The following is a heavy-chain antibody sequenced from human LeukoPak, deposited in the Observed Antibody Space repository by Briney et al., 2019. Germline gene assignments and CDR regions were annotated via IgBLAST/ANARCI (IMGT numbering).Heavy chain of an antibody. J-gene: IGHJ5*02. Sequence: GGSLRLSCAASGFTFSSYPMSWVRQAPGKGLEWVSAVSGSGDNTYYADSVKGRFTISRDNSKNTLYLQMNSLRAEDTAVYYCAKYPGIAAAGTGRWFDPWGQGTLVTVSS. D-gene: IGHD6-13*01. CDR1: GFTFSSYP. V-gene: IGHV3-23*01. CDR2: VSGSGDNT. CDR3: AKYPGIAAAGTGRWFDP.